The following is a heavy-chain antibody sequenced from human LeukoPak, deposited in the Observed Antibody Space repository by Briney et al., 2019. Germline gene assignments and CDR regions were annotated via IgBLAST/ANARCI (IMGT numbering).Heavy chain of an antibody. V-gene: IGHV3-23*01. D-gene: IGHD3-22*01. J-gene: IGHJ3*02. CDR3: ARNYYYDSSGPDAFDI. CDR2: ISGSGGST. CDR1: GFTFSSYA. Sequence: GGSLRLSCAASGFTFSSYAMSWVRQAPGKGLEWVSAISGSGGSTYYADSVKGRFTISRDNSKNTLYLQMNSLRAEDTAVYYCARNYYYDSSGPDAFDIWGQGTMVTVSS.